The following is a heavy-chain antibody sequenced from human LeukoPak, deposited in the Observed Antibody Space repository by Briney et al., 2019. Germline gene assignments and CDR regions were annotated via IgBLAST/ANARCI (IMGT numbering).Heavy chain of an antibody. CDR1: GGTFSSYT. J-gene: IGHJ5*02. V-gene: IGHV1-69*04. D-gene: IGHD6-6*01. CDR2: IIPILGIA. CDR3: ARDSSIAARDSYNWFDP. Sequence: GSSVKVSRKASGGTFSSYTISWVRQAPGQGLEWMGRIIPILGIANYAQKFQGRVAITADKSTSTAYMELSSLRSEDTAVYYCARDSSIAARDSYNWFDPWGQGTLVTVSS.